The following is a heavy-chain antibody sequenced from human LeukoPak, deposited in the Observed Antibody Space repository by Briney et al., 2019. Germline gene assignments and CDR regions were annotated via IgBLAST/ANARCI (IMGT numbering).Heavy chain of an antibody. CDR3: AKYYDILTGYLYPDY. CDR1: GFTFSSYV. J-gene: IGHJ4*02. V-gene: IGHV3-23*01. CDR2: ISGSGGST. Sequence: GWSLRLSCASSGFTFSSYVMSWVRQAPGKGLEGVSAISGSGGSTYYADSVKGRFTISRDNSKSTLYLQMNSLRAEDTAVYYCAKYYDILTGYLYPDYWGQGTLVTVSS. D-gene: IGHD3-9*01.